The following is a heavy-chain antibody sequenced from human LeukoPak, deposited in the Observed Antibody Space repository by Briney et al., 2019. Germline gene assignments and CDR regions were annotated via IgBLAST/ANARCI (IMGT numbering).Heavy chain of an antibody. J-gene: IGHJ4*02. V-gene: IGHV1-8*01. CDR1: GYTFTSYD. CDR2: MNPNSGNT. Sequence: ASVKVSCKASGYTFTSYDINWVRQATGQGLEWMGWMNPNSGNTGYAQKFQGRVTMTRNTSISTAYMELSSLRSEDTAVYYCAREAPEESSGCPDYWGQGTLVTVSS. D-gene: IGHD6-19*01. CDR3: AREAPEESSGCPDY.